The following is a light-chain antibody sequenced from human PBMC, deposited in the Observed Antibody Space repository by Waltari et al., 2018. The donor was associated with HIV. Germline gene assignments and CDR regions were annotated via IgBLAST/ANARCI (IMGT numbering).Light chain of an antibody. CDR3: NSYTSISTWV. V-gene: IGLV2-14*01. Sequence: QSALTQPASVSGSPGQSITISCTGSSSDVGSYSYVSWYQQHPVKAPKLMIYAVIDRPTGFSNRCSGDKSGNTASLTISGLQAEDEADYYCNSYTSISTWVFGGGTKLTVL. J-gene: IGLJ3*02. CDR1: SSDVGSYSY. CDR2: AVI.